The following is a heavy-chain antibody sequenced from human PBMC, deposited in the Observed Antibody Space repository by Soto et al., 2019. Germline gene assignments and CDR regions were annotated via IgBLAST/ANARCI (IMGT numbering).Heavy chain of an antibody. J-gene: IGHJ4*02. D-gene: IGHD1-26*01. Sequence: QVQLVQSGAEVKKPGSSVKVSCKASGGTFSSDSINWVRQAPGQVLEWMGEIIPIFGTANYAQKVQGRVTITADESTRTAYMELRSLTSEFTAVYYGERDGGRHSGWVDCGGQGTLVTFSS. CDR3: ERDGGRHSGWVDC. CDR1: GGTFSSDS. V-gene: IGHV1-69*01. CDR2: IIPIFGTA.